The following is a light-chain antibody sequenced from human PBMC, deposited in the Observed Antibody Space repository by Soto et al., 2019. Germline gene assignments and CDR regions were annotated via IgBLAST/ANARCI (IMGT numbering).Light chain of an antibody. CDR1: QSISSH. J-gene: IGKJ1*01. V-gene: IGKV1-39*01. Sequence: DIQMTQSPCSLSASVGDRVTITCRASQSISSHLNWYQQKPGKAPKLLIYAASSLQSGVPSRFSGSGSGTDFTLTISSLPPEDFATYYCQQSYSRTFGQGTKVDIK. CDR2: AAS. CDR3: QQSYSRT.